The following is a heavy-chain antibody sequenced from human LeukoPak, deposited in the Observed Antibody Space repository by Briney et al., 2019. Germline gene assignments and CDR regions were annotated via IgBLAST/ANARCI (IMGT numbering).Heavy chain of an antibody. CDR3: ARLLSSGWYRGGYFDY. D-gene: IGHD6-19*01. J-gene: IGHJ4*02. V-gene: IGHV4-39*01. CDR2: IYYSGST. CDR1: GFTFSSYA. Sequence: GSLRLSCAASGFTFSSYAMSWVRQPPGKGLEWIGSIYYSGSTYYNPSLKSRVTISVDTSKNQFSLKLSSVTAADTAVYYCARLLSSGWYRGGYFDYWGQGTLVTVSS.